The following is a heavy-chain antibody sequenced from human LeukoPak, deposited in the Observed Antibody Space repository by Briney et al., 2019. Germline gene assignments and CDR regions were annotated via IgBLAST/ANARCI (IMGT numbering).Heavy chain of an antibody. J-gene: IGHJ6*02. Sequence: GGSLRLSCAASGFTFSSYAMHWVRQAPGKGLEWVAVISYDGSNKYYADSVKGRFTISRDNSKNTLYLQMNSLRAEDTAAYYCAREGGGYEKYYYGMDVWGQGTTVTVSS. CDR1: GFTFSSYA. D-gene: IGHD5-12*01. CDR3: AREGGGYEKYYYGMDV. V-gene: IGHV3-30*04. CDR2: ISYDGSNK.